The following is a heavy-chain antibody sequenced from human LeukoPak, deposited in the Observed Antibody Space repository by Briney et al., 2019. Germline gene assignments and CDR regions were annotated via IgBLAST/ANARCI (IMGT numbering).Heavy chain of an antibody. CDR1: GYSFTSYW. CDR2: IYPGDSDT. D-gene: IGHD2-15*01. CDR3: ARLVGYCSGGSCYSGGAFDI. Sequence: GESLKISCKGSGYSFTSYWIGWVRQMPGKGLEWMGIIYPGDSDTRYSPSFQGQVTISADKSISTAYLQWSSLKASDTAMYYCARLVGYCSGGSCYSGGAFDIWGQGTMVTVSS. J-gene: IGHJ3*02. V-gene: IGHV5-51*01.